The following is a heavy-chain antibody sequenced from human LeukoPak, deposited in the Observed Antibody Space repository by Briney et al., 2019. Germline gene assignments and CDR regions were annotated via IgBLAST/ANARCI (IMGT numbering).Heavy chain of an antibody. CDR2: INHSGST. CDR3: ARGPTMVRGAPYNWFDP. D-gene: IGHD3-10*01. CDR1: GGSFSGYY. J-gene: IGHJ5*02. V-gene: IGHV4-34*01. Sequence: SETLSLTCTVYGGSFSGYYWSWIRQPPGKGLEWIGEINHSGSTNNNPSLKSRVTISVDTSKNQFSLKLSSVTAADTAVYYCARGPTMVRGAPYNWFDPWGQGTLVTVSS.